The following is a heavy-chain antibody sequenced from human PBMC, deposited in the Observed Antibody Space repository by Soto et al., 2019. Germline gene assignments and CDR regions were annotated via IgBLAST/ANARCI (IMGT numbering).Heavy chain of an antibody. CDR1: GVTVSSNY. J-gene: IGHJ4*02. CDR3: ARHGYNYGGGYFDY. Sequence: EVQLVESGGGLVQPGGSLRLSCAASGVTVSSNYMSWVRQAPGKGLEWVSVIYSGGSTYYADSVKGRFTISRDNSKNPLYLQTNSLRAEDTAVYYCARHGYNYGGGYFDYWGQGTLVTVSS. CDR2: IYSGGST. V-gene: IGHV3-66*04. D-gene: IGHD5-18*01.